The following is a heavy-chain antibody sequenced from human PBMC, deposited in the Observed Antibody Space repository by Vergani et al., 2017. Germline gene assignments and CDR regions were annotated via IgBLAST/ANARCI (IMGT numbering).Heavy chain of an antibody. Sequence: EVQLLESGGGLVQPGGSLRLSCAASGFTFSSYAMSWVRQAPGKGLEWVSAISGSGGSTYYADSVKGRFTFSRDNSKNTLYLQMNSLRAEDTAVYYCAKLYCSSTSCYPHNWFDPWGQGTLVTVSS. CDR3: AKLYCSSTSCYPHNWFDP. D-gene: IGHD2-2*01. V-gene: IGHV3-23*01. CDR1: GFTFSSYA. CDR2: ISGSGGST. J-gene: IGHJ5*02.